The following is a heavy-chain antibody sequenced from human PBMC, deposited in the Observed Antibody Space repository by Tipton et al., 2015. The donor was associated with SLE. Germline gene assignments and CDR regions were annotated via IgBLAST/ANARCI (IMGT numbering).Heavy chain of an antibody. CDR1: GDSISGYY. CDR2: LSDSGST. D-gene: IGHD3-9*01. V-gene: IGHV4-59*01. CDR3: ARGSLGRHYDIVTAPTYYDFYCMDV. Sequence: TLSLTCTVSGDSISGYYWSWIRQPPGKGLEWIGYLSDSGSTNYNPSLKSRVTISVDTSRNQFSLKLSSVSAADTAVYYCARGSLGRHYDIVTAPTYYDFYCMDVWGKRTPAPVSS. J-gene: IGHJ6*03.